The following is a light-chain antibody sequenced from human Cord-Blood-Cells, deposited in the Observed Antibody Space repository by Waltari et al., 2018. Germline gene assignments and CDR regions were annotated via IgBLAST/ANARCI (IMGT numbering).Light chain of an antibody. CDR3: SSYTSSSTLV. J-gene: IGLJ3*02. CDR2: EVS. CDR1: SSDVGGYNY. Sequence: QSALTQPASVSGSPGQSITISCTGTSSDVGGYNYVSWYQQHPGKAPNLMIYEVSNRPSGVSNRFSGSKCGNTASLTISGLQAEDEADYYCSSYTSSSTLVFGGGTKLTVL. V-gene: IGLV2-14*01.